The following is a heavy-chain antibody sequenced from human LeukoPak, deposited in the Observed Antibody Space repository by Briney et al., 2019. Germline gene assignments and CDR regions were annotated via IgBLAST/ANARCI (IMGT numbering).Heavy chain of an antibody. V-gene: IGHV3-23*01. CDR3: AKGARLYCSSISCYLGDY. CDR1: GFTFSNYA. CDR2: ISNSGGST. J-gene: IGHJ4*02. Sequence: GGSLRLSCAASGFTFSNYAMSWVRQAPGKGLEWVSGISNSGGSTYYADSVKGRFTISRDNSKNTLYLQVNSLRAEDTAVYYCAKGARLYCSSISCYLGDYWGQGTLVTVSS. D-gene: IGHD2-2*01.